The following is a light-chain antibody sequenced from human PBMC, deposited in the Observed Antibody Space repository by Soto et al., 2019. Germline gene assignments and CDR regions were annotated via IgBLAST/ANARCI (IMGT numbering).Light chain of an antibody. CDR2: LGS. CDR1: QSLLYSNGCNY. Sequence: DIVMTQSPLSLPVTPGEPASISCRSSQSLLYSNGCNYLDWYLQKPGQSPQLLIYLGSNRASGVPDRFSGSGSGTDFTLKISRVEAEDVGVYYCMQALQTPFTFGPGTKVDIK. CDR3: MQALQTPFT. V-gene: IGKV2-28*01. J-gene: IGKJ3*01.